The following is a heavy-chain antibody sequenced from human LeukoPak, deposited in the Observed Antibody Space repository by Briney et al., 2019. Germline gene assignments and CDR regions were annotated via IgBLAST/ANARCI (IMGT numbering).Heavy chain of an antibody. Sequence: PGGSLRLSCTPSGFTFSSHAMSWVRQAPGKGLEWVSAISGSGGSTYYADSVKGRFTISRDNSKNTLYLQMNSLRAEDTAVYYCAKADNWNYGYYFDYWGQGTLVTVSS. V-gene: IGHV3-23*01. CDR1: GFTFSSHA. CDR2: ISGSGGST. D-gene: IGHD1-7*01. CDR3: AKADNWNYGYYFDY. J-gene: IGHJ4*02.